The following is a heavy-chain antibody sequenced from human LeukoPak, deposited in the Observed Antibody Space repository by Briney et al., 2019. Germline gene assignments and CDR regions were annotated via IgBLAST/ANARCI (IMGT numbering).Heavy chain of an antibody. CDR1: GYTFTSHH. D-gene: IGHD3-10*01. J-gene: IGHJ5*02. Sequence: GASVKVSCKASGYTFTSHHIHWVRQAPGQGHEWMGIINPSGGSTNYGQKFQGRVTMTRDMSTSTAYMELSRLRSDDTAVYYCARLVVRGVTPNWFDPWGQGTLVTVSS. CDR2: INPSGGST. V-gene: IGHV1-46*01. CDR3: ARLVVRGVTPNWFDP.